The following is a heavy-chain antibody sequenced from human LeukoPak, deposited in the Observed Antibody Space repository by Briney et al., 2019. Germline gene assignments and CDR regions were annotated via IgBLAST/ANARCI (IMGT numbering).Heavy chain of an antibody. CDR2: INAGNGNT. D-gene: IGHD3-10*01. J-gene: IGHJ4*02. CDR1: GYTFTSYA. Sequence: ASVKVSCKASGYTFTSYAMHWVRQAPGQRLEWMGWINAGNGNTKYSQEFQGRVTITRDTSASTAYMELSSLRSEDMAVYYCARGLGLRFGELLPPDYWGQGTLVTVSS. V-gene: IGHV1-3*03. CDR3: ARGLGLRFGELLPPDY.